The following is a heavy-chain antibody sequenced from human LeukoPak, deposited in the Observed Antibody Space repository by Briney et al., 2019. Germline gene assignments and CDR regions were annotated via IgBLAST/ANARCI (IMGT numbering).Heavy chain of an antibody. Sequence: GASVKVSCKASGYTFTSYGISWVRQAPGQGLEWMGWMNPNSGNTGYAQKFQGRVTITRNTSISTAYMELSSLRSEDTAVYYCARVGITGTRALGYWGQGTLVTVSS. CDR2: MNPNSGNT. V-gene: IGHV1-8*03. J-gene: IGHJ4*02. CDR1: GYTFTSYG. CDR3: ARVGITGTRALGY. D-gene: IGHD1-7*01.